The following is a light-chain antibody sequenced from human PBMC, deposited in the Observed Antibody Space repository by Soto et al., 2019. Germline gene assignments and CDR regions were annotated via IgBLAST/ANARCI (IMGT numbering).Light chain of an antibody. J-gene: IGLJ2*01. CDR1: TGAVTSGHY. Sequence: QAVVTQEPSLTVSPGRTVTLTCGSSTGAVTSGHYPYWFQQKPGQAPRTLIYDTRHQHSWTPARFAGSLLGGKAALTLAGALAEDEDEYYCLLSSGHAVVFGGGTKLTVL. CDR2: DTR. CDR3: LLSSGHAVV. V-gene: IGLV7-46*01.